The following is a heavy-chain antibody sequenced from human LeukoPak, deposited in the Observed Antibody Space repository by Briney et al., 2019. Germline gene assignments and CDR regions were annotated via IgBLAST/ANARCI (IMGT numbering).Heavy chain of an antibody. CDR1: GGSISSSSYY. CDR2: MDYSGST. Sequence: PSETLSLTCTVAGGSISSSSYYWGWIRQPPGKGLEWIGSMDYSGSTYYTPSLKSRVTISVATSKNQFSLKLSSVTAADTAVYYCARVDPGYYFDYWGQGTLVTVSS. CDR3: ARVDPGYYFDY. J-gene: IGHJ4*02. V-gene: IGHV4-39*01. D-gene: IGHD1-14*01.